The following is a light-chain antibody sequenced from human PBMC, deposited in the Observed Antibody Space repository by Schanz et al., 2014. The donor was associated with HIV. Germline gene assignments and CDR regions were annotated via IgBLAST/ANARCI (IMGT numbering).Light chain of an antibody. CDR1: SSDVAGYNY. CDR2: EVT. J-gene: IGLJ2*01. Sequence: QSALTQPASVSGSPGQSITISCTGTSSDVAGYNYVSWYQQHPGKAPKLMIYEVTKRPSGVPDRFSGSKSGNTASLTVSGLQAEDEADYYCSSYAGSGNLGVFGGGTKLTVL. CDR3: SSYAGSGNLGV. V-gene: IGLV2-8*01.